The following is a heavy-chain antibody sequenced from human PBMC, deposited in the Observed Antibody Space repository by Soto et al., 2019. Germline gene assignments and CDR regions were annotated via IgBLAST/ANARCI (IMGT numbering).Heavy chain of an antibody. Sequence: GGSLRLSCAASGFTFSTYAMAWIRQAPGKGLEWVSGISNNGGRTYYAASVKGRFTISRDNSKNTLYLQMNSLSAEDTAVYYCAKDMRGVASLLPMVPHQPPPAYWCPGTLVSLVS. CDR3: AKDMRGVASLLPMVPHQPPPAY. CDR2: ISNNGGRT. V-gene: IGHV3-23*01. D-gene: IGHD3-10*01. CDR1: GFTFSTYA. J-gene: IGHJ4*02.